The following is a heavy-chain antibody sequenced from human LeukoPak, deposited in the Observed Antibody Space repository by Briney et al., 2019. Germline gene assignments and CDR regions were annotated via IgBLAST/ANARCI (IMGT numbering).Heavy chain of an antibody. V-gene: IGHV3-21*01. CDR3: ARDITIFGVADYYYYYMDV. J-gene: IGHJ6*03. CDR1: GFTFSSYS. Sequence: GGSLRLSCAASGFTFSSYSMNWVRQAPGKGLEWVSSISSSSSYIYYADSVKGRFTISRDNAKNSLYLQMNRLRAEDTAVYYCARDITIFGVADYYYYYMDVWGKGTTVTVSS. D-gene: IGHD3-3*01. CDR2: ISSSSSYI.